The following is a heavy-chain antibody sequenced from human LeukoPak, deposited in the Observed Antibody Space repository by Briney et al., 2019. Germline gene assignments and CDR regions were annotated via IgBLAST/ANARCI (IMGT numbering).Heavy chain of an antibody. CDR3: ARQQLNALDI. J-gene: IGHJ3*02. Sequence: PGGSLRLSCVASGFTFSSYWMSWVRQAPGKGLEWVANIKQDGSEKYYVDSVKGRFTISRDNAKNSLDLQMNSLRAEDTAVYYCARQQLNALDIWGKGTMGTVYS. D-gene: IGHD6-13*01. CDR2: IKQDGSEK. V-gene: IGHV3-7*01. CDR1: GFTFSSYW.